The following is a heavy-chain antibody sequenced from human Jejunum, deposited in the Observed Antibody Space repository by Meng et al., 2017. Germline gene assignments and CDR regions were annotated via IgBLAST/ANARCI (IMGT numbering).Heavy chain of an antibody. J-gene: IGHJ4*02. Sequence: QVQLQQWGAGLLKPSETLSLTCAVYGGTFCGYYSTWNRQPPGKGLECLGEINHSGGTNCNPSLKSRVTILVDTSKNQFSLKLNSVTAADTAVYYCARGPIATADTAVDYWGQGTLVTVSS. D-gene: IGHD6-13*01. CDR3: ARGPIATADTAVDY. CDR1: GGTFCGYY. V-gene: IGHV4-34*01. CDR2: INHSGGT.